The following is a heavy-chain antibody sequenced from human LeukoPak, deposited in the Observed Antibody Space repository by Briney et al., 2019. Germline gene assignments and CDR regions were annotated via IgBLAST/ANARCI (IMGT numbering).Heavy chain of an antibody. D-gene: IGHD2-2*01. CDR2: ISGSGGST. Sequence: GGSLRLSCAAPGFTFSSYAMSWVRQAPGKGLEWVSAISGSGGSTYYADSVKGRFTISRGNSKNTLYLQMNSLRAEDTAVYYCAKDAVPAARTSYFDYWGQGTLVTVSS. CDR1: GFTFSSYA. V-gene: IGHV3-23*01. J-gene: IGHJ4*02. CDR3: AKDAVPAARTSYFDY.